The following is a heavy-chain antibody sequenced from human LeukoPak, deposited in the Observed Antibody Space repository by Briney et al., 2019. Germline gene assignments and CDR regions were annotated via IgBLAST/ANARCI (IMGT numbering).Heavy chain of an antibody. CDR2: ISYSGST. CDR3: ARGRVPNY. CDR1: GDSISNYY. V-gene: IGHV4-59*01. J-gene: IGHJ4*02. Sequence: SETLSLTCTVSGDSISNYYWSWIRQPPGKGLELIGYISYSGSTNSNPSLYSRVTISIDMSKNQFSLRLSSVTAADTAVYYCARGRVPNYWGQGTLVTVSS. D-gene: IGHD3-10*01.